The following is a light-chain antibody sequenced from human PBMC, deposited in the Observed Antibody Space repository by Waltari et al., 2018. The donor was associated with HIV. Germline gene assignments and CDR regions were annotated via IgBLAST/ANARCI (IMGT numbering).Light chain of an antibody. CDR2: DVS. CDR3: SSYTSSSTLRV. CDR1: SSDVGGYNY. J-gene: IGLJ1*01. V-gene: IGLV2-14*03. Sequence: QSALTHPASVSGSPGPSITIPCTGTSSDVGGYNYVSCYQQHPGKAPKLMIYDVSNRPSGVSNRFSGSKSGNTASLTISGLQAEDEADYYCSSYTSSSTLRVFGTGTKVTVL.